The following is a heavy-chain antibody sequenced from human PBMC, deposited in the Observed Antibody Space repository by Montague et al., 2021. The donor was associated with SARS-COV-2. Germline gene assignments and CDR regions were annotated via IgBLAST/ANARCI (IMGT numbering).Heavy chain of an antibody. CDR1: GFSLSTSGMR. J-gene: IGHJ4*02. CDR3: ARMDAGPTSYDY. Sequence: VKPTQTLTLTCTFSGFSLSTSGMRVSWIRQPPGKALEWLARIXWDDDKYYSTSLKTRLTISKDTSKNQVVLTMTNMDPVDTATYYCARMDAGPTSYDYWGQGTLVTVSS. CDR2: IXWDDDK. V-gene: IGHV2-70*04. D-gene: IGHD2-2*01.